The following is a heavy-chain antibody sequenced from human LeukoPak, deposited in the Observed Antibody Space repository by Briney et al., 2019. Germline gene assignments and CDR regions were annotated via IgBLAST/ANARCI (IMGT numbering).Heavy chain of an antibody. Sequence: ASVKVSCKASGYTFTGYYMHWVRQTPGQGLEWMGWINPNSGGTNYAQKFQGRVTMTRDTSISTAYMELSRLRSDDTAVYYCARDLQDGRWLHYFDYWGQGTLVTVSS. J-gene: IGHJ4*02. CDR1: GYTFTGYY. D-gene: IGHD5-24*01. CDR3: ARDLQDGRWLHYFDY. CDR2: INPNSGGT. V-gene: IGHV1-2*02.